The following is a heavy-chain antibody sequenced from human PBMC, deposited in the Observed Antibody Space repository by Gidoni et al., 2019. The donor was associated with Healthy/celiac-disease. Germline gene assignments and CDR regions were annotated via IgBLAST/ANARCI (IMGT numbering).Heavy chain of an antibody. J-gene: IGHJ4*02. CDR2: IIHILGIA. CDR1: EGTFSSYT. Sequence: HVQLVQSGAEVKKPGSSVKVSCKASEGTFSSYTISWGRQAPGQGLEWMGRIIHILGIANYAQKFQGRVTITADKSTSTAYMELSSLRSEDTAVYYCARDREWVAPPFDYWCQGTLVTVSS. CDR3: ARDREWVAPPFDY. V-gene: IGHV1-69*08. D-gene: IGHD3-3*01.